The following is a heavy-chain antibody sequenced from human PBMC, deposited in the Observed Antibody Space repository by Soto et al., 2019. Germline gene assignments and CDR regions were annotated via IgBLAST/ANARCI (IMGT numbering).Heavy chain of an antibody. D-gene: IGHD3-3*01. J-gene: IGHJ6*02. Sequence: GGALRLSCAAPGFTFRSYLMPWVRPAPGEGLVWVSPINRDGSSTSYADSVKGRFTISRDNAKNTLYLQMNSLRAEDTAVYYCARDHAMYYDFWSGYLNNYYYYYGMDVWGQGTTVTVSS. CDR3: ARDHAMYYDFWSGYLNNYYYYYGMDV. CDR2: INRDGSST. V-gene: IGHV3-74*01. CDR1: GFTFRSYL.